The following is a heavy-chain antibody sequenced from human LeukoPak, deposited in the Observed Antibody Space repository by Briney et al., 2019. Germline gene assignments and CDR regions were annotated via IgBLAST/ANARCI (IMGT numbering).Heavy chain of an antibody. J-gene: IGHJ6*03. V-gene: IGHV1-2*06. CDR3: ARSARHCNNGVCFTDYYIDL. CDR2: INPNSGDP. Sequence: ASVKVSCKASGYTFTNSYIHWVRQAPGQGLEWMGRINPNSGDPNYQQKFQGSVTMTRDTSISTAYMEMSSLPSDDTAVYYCARSARHCNNGVCFTDYYIDLWGKGTTVIVSS. D-gene: IGHD2-8*01. CDR1: GYTFTNSY.